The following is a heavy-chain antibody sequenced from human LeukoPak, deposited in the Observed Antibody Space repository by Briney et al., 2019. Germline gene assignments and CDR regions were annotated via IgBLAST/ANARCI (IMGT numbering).Heavy chain of an antibody. V-gene: IGHV3-7*01. J-gene: IGHJ4*02. Sequence: GGPLRLSCAASGFTFSSYWMSWVGQAPGKGLEWGAHIRQDGSEKYYVGSVKGRFTISRDNAKSSLYLQMNSLSAEDTAVYYCARDKLRWHEIDYWGQGTLVTVSS. CDR3: ARDKLRWHEIDY. D-gene: IGHD4-23*01. CDR2: IRQDGSEK. CDR1: GFTFSSYW.